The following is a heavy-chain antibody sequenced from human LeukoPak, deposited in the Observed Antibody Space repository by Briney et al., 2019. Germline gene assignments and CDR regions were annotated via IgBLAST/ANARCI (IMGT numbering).Heavy chain of an antibody. CDR2: VHTDGTA. V-gene: IGHV4-59*08. Sequence: SETLSLTCSVSGGSISGYYWSWIRQPPGKGLEWIAYVHTDGTASYNPSLESRVTISVDTWKSQFSLKMTSVTAADTAVSFCARHLRRSTNRYFEYWGQGTLVTVSS. CDR1: GGSISGYY. D-gene: IGHD4-17*01. J-gene: IGHJ4*02. CDR3: ARHLRRSTNRYFEY.